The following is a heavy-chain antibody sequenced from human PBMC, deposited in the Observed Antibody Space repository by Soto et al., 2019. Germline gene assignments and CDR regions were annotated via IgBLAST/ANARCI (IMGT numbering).Heavy chain of an antibody. CDR1: GYTFANYG. Sequence: ASVKVSCKASGYTFANYGISWVRQAPGRGLEWMGWISGNNGATNFAPKVQDRITMTLDTSTGVASLTLRSLRSDDTAIYYCVRDLKYLRATGNWFDSWGQGTLVTVSS. CDR2: ISGNNGAT. D-gene: IGHD1-1*01. V-gene: IGHV1-18*04. J-gene: IGHJ5*01. CDR3: VRDLKYLRATGNWFDS.